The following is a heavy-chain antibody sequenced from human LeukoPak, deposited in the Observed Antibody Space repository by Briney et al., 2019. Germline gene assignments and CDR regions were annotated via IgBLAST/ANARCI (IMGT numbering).Heavy chain of an antibody. CDR3: ARATVTTSQLPDY. CDR1: GFTFSSYS. Sequence: KAGGSLRLSCAASGFTFSSYSMNWVRQALGKGPEWVSPISSSSSYIYYADSVKGRFTISRDNAKNSLYLQMNSLRAEDTAVYYCARATVTTSQLPDYWGQGTLVTVSS. D-gene: IGHD4-17*01. CDR2: ISSSSSYI. V-gene: IGHV3-21*01. J-gene: IGHJ4*02.